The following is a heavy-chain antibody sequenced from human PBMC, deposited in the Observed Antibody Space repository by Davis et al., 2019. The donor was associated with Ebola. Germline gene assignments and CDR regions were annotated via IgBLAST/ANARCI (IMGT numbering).Heavy chain of an antibody. Sequence: ASVKVSCKASGYTFTNYGISWVRQAPGQGLEWVGWISAYDGKTNFAQKLQGRVTLTTDTATTTAYMELRSLRSDDTAVYYCARLGQQLLLGDWDYWGQGTLVTVSS. D-gene: IGHD2-2*01. CDR3: ARLGQQLLLGDWDY. V-gene: IGHV1-18*01. CDR2: ISAYDGKT. CDR1: GYTFTNYG. J-gene: IGHJ4*02.